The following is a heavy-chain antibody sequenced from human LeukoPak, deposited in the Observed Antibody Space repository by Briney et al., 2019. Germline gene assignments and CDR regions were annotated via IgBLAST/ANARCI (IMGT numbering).Heavy chain of an antibody. Sequence: SETLSLTCAVYGGSFSGYYWSWIRQPPGKGLEWIGEINHSGSTNYNPSLKSRVTISVDTSKNQFSLKLSSVTAADTAVYYCARGTRGHPTIYYYYYYMDVWDKGTTVTVSS. V-gene: IGHV4-34*01. CDR1: GGSFSGYY. D-gene: IGHD1-7*01. CDR2: INHSGST. CDR3: ARGTRGHPTIYYYYYYMDV. J-gene: IGHJ6*03.